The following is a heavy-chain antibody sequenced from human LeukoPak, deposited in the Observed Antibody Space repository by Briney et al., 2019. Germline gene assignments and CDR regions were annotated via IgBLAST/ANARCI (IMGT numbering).Heavy chain of an antibody. V-gene: IGHV1-18*01. CDR2: ISAYNGNT. D-gene: IGHD6-13*01. Sequence: ASVKVSCKASGYTFTSYGISWVRQAPGQGLEWMGWISAYNGNTNYAQKLQGRVTMTTDTSTSTAYMELRSLRSDDTAVYYCARDKAAGVGGAYYCYGMDVWGQGTTVTVSS. CDR1: GYTFTSYG. J-gene: IGHJ6*02. CDR3: ARDKAAGVGGAYYCYGMDV.